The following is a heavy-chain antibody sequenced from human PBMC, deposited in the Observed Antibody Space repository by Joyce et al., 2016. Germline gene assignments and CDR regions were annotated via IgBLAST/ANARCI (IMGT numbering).Heavy chain of an antibody. V-gene: IGHV3-23*04. CDR3: ARAKTVVVAYTLRDGFDV. CDR1: SRISNKNG. CDR2: IGASGGGR. J-gene: IGHJ3*01. D-gene: IGHD2-15*01. Sequence: QLEESGGTLVHPGGSLRLSCKVSSRISNKNGMAGGRQAPGKGVEWVSAIGASGGGRYYADSVKGRFTVSRDNSKNMMYLEMTSLQIEDTAVYYCARAKTVVVAYTLRDGFDVWGQGTQVAVSS.